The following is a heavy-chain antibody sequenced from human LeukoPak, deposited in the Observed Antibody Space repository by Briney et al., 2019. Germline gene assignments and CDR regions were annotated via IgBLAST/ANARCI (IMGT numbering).Heavy chain of an antibody. J-gene: IGHJ4*02. CDR1: GFTFSSYA. Sequence: PGGSLRLSCAASGFTFSSYAMSWVRQAPGKGLEWVSAISGSGGSTYYADSVKGRFTISRDNSKNTLYLQMNSLRAEDTAVYYCARAFTYYYDSSGYSDYWGQGTLVTVSS. V-gene: IGHV3-23*01. D-gene: IGHD3-22*01. CDR2: ISGSGGST. CDR3: ARAFTYYYDSSGYSDY.